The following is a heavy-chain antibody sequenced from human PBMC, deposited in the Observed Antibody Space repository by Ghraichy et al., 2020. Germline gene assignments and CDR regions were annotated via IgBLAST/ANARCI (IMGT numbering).Heavy chain of an antibody. CDR2: INPSGGST. D-gene: IGHD1-26*01. CDR3: ARGVGATENLFDP. V-gene: IGHV1-46*03. Sequence: RRWVRRAPGQGLEWVGIINPSGGSTSYAQKFQGRVTMTRDTSTSTVYMELGSLRSEDTAVYYCARGVGATENLFDPWGQGTLVTVSS. J-gene: IGHJ5*02.